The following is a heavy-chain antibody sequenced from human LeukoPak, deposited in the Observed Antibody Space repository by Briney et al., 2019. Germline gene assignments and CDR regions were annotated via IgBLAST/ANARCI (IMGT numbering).Heavy chain of an antibody. CDR3: ARAGRFDY. CDR1: DGSFSDYY. J-gene: IGHJ4*02. Sequence: PSETLSLTCAVYDGSFSDYYWSWIRQPPGKGLEWIGEINHSGSTNYNPSLKSRVTISVDTSKNQFSLKLTPVTAADTAVYFCARAGRFDYWGQGSLVTVSS. D-gene: IGHD1-26*01. CDR2: INHSGST. V-gene: IGHV4-34*01.